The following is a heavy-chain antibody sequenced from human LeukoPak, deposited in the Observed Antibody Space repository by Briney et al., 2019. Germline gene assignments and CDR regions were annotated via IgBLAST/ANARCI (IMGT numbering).Heavy chain of an antibody. V-gene: IGHV3-21*01. J-gene: IGHJ6*03. D-gene: IGHD3-3*02. Sequence: PGGSLRLSCAASGFTFSSYSMNWVRQAPGKGLEWVSSISSSSSYIYYADSVKGRFTISRDNAKNSLYLQMNSLRAEDTAVYYCASHPWQFWSGYYKDYYYYMDVWGKGTTVTVSS. CDR3: ASHPWQFWSGYYKDYYYYMDV. CDR2: ISSSSSYI. CDR1: GFTFSSYS.